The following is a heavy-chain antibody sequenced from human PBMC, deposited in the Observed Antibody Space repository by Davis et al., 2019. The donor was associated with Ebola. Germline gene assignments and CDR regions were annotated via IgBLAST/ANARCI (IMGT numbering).Heavy chain of an antibody. D-gene: IGHD3-16*01. CDR2: TYYTSKRHN. J-gene: IGHJ6*02. Sequence: HSQTLSLTCAISGDSVSSGAWNWIRQSPSRGLEWLGRTYYTSKRHNDYGESVKSRITINPDTSTNQLSQQLNSVTPEDTAVYYCVRGWGRSGLDVWGQGTTVTVSS. V-gene: IGHV6-1*01. CDR3: VRGWGRSGLDV. CDR1: GDSVSSGA.